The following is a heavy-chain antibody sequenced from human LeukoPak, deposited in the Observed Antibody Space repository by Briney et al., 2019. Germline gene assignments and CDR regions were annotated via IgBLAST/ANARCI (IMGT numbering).Heavy chain of an antibody. V-gene: IGHV3-23*01. D-gene: IGHD2-15*01. CDR2: ITASGDRT. CDR3: ARRDIVVVVSASDY. Sequence: GGSLRLSCAASRFSFSSYVMIWVRQAPGKGLEWVLGITASGDRTFYGDSVRGRFTMSRDNSKNTVYLQMNSLRVDDTAVYYCARRDIVVVVSASDYWGQGTLVTVSS. J-gene: IGHJ4*02. CDR1: RFSFSSYV.